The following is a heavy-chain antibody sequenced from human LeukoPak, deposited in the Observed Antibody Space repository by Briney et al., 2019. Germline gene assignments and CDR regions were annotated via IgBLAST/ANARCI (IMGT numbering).Heavy chain of an antibody. CDR2: ISYDGKKS. CDR1: GFSFNSYD. CDR3: AKAAGKENGYDFWFRH. Sequence: PGGSLRLSCAASGFSFNSYDMHWVRQAPGKGLEWVAVISYDGKKSYYADSVKGRFTISRDSSKSTLYLQMNSLRAEDTAVYYCAKAAGKENGYDFWFRHWGQGTLVTVSS. D-gene: IGHD3-3*01. J-gene: IGHJ4*02. V-gene: IGHV3-30*04.